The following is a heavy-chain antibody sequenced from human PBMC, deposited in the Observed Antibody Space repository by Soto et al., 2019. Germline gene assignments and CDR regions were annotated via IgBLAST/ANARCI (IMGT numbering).Heavy chain of an antibody. V-gene: IGHV4-39*01. CDR2: IYYSGST. D-gene: IGHD3-3*01. J-gene: IGHJ5*02. CDR1: GGSISSSSYY. Sequence: SETLSLTCTVSGGSISSSSYYWGWIRQPPGKGLEWIGSIYYSGSTYYNPSLKSRVTISVDTSKNQFSLKLSSVTAADTAVYYCARSTLYYDFWSGPKPTNWCDPWGQGTLVTVSS. CDR3: ARSTLYYDFWSGPKPTNWCDP.